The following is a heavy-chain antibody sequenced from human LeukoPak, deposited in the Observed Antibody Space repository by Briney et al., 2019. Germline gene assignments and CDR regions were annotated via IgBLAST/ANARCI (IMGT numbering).Heavy chain of an antibody. CDR3: ARWGSELPDDAFDI. Sequence: GGSLRLSCAASGFTFSSYSMNWVRQAPGKGLEWVSYISSSTIYYADSVKGRFTISRDNAKNSLYLQMNSLRAEDTAVYFCARWGSELPDDAFDIWGQGTMVTVSS. D-gene: IGHD6-25*01. V-gene: IGHV3-48*04. CDR1: GFTFSSYS. CDR2: ISSSTI. J-gene: IGHJ3*02.